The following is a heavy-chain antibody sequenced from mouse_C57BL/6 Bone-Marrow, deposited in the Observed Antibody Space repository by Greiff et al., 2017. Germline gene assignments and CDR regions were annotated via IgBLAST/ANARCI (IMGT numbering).Heavy chain of an antibody. CDR2: IHPNSGST. V-gene: IGHV1-64*01. J-gene: IGHJ3*01. CDR3: ARGRIYYGYDGFAY. Sequence: QVQLQQPGAELVKPGASVKLSCKASGYTFTSYWMHWVKQRPGQGLEWIGMIHPNSGSTNYNEKFKSKATLTVDKSSSTAYMQLSSLTSEDSAVYYCARGRIYYGYDGFAYWGQGTLVTVSA. D-gene: IGHD2-2*01. CDR1: GYTFTSYW.